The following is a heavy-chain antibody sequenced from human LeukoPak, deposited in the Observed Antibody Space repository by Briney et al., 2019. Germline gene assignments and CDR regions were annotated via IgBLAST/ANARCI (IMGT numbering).Heavy chain of an antibody. CDR2: INHSGST. CDR1: GASISSSSHY. CDR3: ARHPGRDGYNYRFGFDY. D-gene: IGHD5-24*01. Sequence: SETLSLTCTVSGASISSSSHYWGWIRQPPGKGLEWIGEINHSGSTDYNPSLKSRVTISVDTSKNQFSLKLSSVIAADTAVYYCARHPGRDGYNYRFGFDYWGQGTLVTVSS. J-gene: IGHJ4*02. V-gene: IGHV4-39*01.